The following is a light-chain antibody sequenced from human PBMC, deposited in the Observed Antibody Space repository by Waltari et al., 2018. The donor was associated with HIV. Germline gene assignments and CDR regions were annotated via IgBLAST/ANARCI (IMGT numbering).Light chain of an antibody. V-gene: IGKV3-20*01. CDR3: QRYGRSRT. Sequence: IVLTQSPGTLSLSPGEKATLSCRASQSVSSTSLAWYQQKPGQSPRLLIYSASTRANGIPDRFSGSGSGTDFSLTISRREPEDFAVYYCQRYGRSRTFGQGTKVEIK. CDR2: SAS. CDR1: QSVSSTS. J-gene: IGKJ1*01.